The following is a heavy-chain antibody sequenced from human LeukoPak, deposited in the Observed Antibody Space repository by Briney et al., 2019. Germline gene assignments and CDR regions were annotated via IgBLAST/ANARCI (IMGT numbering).Heavy chain of an antibody. CDR1: GYTFTSYA. J-gene: IGHJ5*02. CDR3: AXXXXXXXVPXXXXNWFDP. Sequence: ASVKVSCKASGYTFTSYAMHWVRQAPGQRLEWMGWIXAXNGNTKYSQKFXXXXTITRDTSASTAYMELSSLRSEDTAVYYCAXXXXXXXVPXXXXNWFDPWGQGTLVTVSS. D-gene: IGHD2-2*01. CDR2: IXAXNGNT. V-gene: IGHV1-3*01.